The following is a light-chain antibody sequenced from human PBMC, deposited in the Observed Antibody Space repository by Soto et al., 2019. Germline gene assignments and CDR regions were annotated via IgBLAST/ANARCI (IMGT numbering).Light chain of an antibody. Sequence: DIQMTQSPSTLSATAGDRVTITCRASQSISRWLDWYQQKPGKAPKLLIYDASTLESGVPLRFSGSGSVTEFTLTISSLQPDDVATYYCQQYNNFRWTFGQGTKV. V-gene: IGKV1-5*01. CDR3: QQYNNFRWT. CDR2: DAS. J-gene: IGKJ1*01. CDR1: QSISRW.